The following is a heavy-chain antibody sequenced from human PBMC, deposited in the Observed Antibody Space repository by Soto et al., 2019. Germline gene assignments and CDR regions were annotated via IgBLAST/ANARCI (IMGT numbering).Heavy chain of an antibody. CDR3: ASAYCGGDCYPTYRSYYYYGMDV. CDR2: IYHSGST. V-gene: IGHV4-30-2*01. J-gene: IGHJ6*02. Sequence: SETLSLTCAVSGGSISSGGYSWSWIRQPPGKGLEWIGYIYHSGSTYYNPSLKSRVTISVDRSKNQFSLKLSSVTAADTAVYYCASAYCGGDCYPTYRSYYYYGMDVWGQGTTVTVSS. D-gene: IGHD2-21*02. CDR1: GGSISSGGYS.